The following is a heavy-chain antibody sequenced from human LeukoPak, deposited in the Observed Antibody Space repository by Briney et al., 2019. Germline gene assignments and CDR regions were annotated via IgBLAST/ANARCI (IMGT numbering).Heavy chain of an antibody. D-gene: IGHD3-22*01. Sequence: PGGSLRLSCAASGFTFSSYEMNWVRQAPGKGLEWVSYISSSGSTIYYADSVKGRFTISRDNAKISLYLQMNSLRAEDTAVYYCAREGGDSSGYYYAFDYWGQGTLVTVSS. CDR1: GFTFSSYE. J-gene: IGHJ4*02. CDR2: ISSSGSTI. V-gene: IGHV3-48*03. CDR3: AREGGDSSGYYYAFDY.